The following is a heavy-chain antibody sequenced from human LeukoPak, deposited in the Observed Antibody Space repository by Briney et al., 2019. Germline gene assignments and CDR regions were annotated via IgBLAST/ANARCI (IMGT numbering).Heavy chain of an antibody. CDR2: IYYSGST. J-gene: IGHJ4*02. V-gene: IGHV4-59*01. D-gene: IGHD5-18*01. CDR3: ARFGYSYGIDY. Sequence: SETLSLTCTVSGGSISSYYWSWIRQPPGKGLEWIGYIYYSGSTNYNPSLKSRVTISVDTSKNQFSLKLSSVTAADTAEYYCARFGYSYGIDYWGQGTLVTVSS. CDR1: GGSISSYY.